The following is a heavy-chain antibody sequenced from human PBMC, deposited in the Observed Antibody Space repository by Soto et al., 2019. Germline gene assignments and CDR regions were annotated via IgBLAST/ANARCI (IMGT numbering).Heavy chain of an antibody. D-gene: IGHD3-9*01. CDR2: INPNSGNT. CDR3: AKGQRSRYYYYSGLDV. V-gene: IGHV1-2*04. CDR1: GYTFTDYY. J-gene: IGHJ6*02. Sequence: ASVQVSCKASGYTFTDYYMYWVRQAPGQGLEWMGWINPNSGNTNYAQKFQGWVTMTRDTSLSTAYMELSRLRSDDTAIYYCAKGQRSRYYYYSGLDVWGQGTTVTVSS.